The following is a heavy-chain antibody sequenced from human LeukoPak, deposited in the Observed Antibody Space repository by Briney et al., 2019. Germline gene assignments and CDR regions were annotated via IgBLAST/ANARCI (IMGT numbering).Heavy chain of an antibody. CDR2: INWKTGNG. CDR1: GSNFDDYA. CDR3: TRRAARWQFDL. J-gene: IGHJ2*01. D-gene: IGHD5-24*01. V-gene: IGHV3-9*01. Sequence: GGSLRLSCAVSGSNFDDYAIHWVRQAPGRGLEWVSGINWKTGNGIYADSVEGRFTISRDNAKNSLYLQMSSLRAEDTALYYCTRRAARWQFDLWGRGTLLTVSS.